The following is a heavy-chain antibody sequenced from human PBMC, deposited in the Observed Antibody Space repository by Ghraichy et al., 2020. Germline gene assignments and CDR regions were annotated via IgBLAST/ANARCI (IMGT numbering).Heavy chain of an antibody. CDR2: INHSGST. Sequence: ESLNLSCTVSGGSISSYYWSWIRQPPGKGLEWIGEINHSGSTNYNPSLKSRVTISVDTSKNQFSLKLSSVTAADTAVYYCARARLVRGVIITKAGRMDVWGQGTTVTVSS. CDR1: GGSISSYY. J-gene: IGHJ6*02. CDR3: ARARLVRGVIITKAGRMDV. D-gene: IGHD3-10*01. V-gene: IGHV4-34*01.